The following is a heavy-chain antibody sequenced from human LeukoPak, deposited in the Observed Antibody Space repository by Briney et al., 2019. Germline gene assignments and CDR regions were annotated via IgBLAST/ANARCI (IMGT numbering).Heavy chain of an antibody. CDR1: GYTFTGYY. V-gene: IGHV1-2*02. CDR3: ARGLVVTWVLISLDY. CDR2: INPNSGGT. D-gene: IGHD2-15*01. J-gene: IGHJ1*01. Sequence: GASVKVSCKASGYTFTGYYMHWVRQAPGQGLEWMGWINPNSGGTNYAQKFQGRVTMTRDTSISTAYMELSTLRSDDTAVYYCARGLVVTWVLISLDYWGQGSLITVSS.